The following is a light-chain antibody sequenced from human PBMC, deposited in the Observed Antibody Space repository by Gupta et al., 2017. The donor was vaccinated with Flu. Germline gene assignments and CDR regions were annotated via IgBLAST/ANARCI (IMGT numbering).Light chain of an antibody. CDR2: GAS. CDR1: PAITNY. V-gene: IGKV1-16*01. J-gene: IGKJ5*01. Sequence: DIQMTQSPSSLSASVGDRVSITCRASPAITNYLAWFQQKPGEAPKSLIYGASRLNSGVPSRFSGSGSETNFTLTISNRQPEDFAPYYCQQEVNCPITFGQGTPLEIK. CDR3: QQEVNCPIT.